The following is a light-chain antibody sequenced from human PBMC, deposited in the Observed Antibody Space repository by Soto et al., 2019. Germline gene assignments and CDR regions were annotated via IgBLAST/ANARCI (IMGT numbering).Light chain of an antibody. Sequence: QPVLTQPPSVSGAPGQRVSISCTGSSSNIGAGYVVHWYQQLPGTAPRLLIYANNERPSGVPDRFSGSKSGTSASLAITGLRADDEADYYCQSYDTRLSGSVVFGGGTKLTVL. J-gene: IGLJ3*02. V-gene: IGLV1-40*01. CDR3: QSYDTRLSGSVV. CDR2: ANN. CDR1: SSNIGAGYV.